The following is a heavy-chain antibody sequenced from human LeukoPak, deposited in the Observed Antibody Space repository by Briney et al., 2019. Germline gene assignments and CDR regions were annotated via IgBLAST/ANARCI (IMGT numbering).Heavy chain of an antibody. D-gene: IGHD2-21*02. V-gene: IGHV5-51*01. CDR2: IYPGDSDA. Sequence: GESLKISCQGSGYTFTSYWIAWVRQMPGKGLEWVRIIYPGDSDARYSPSFQGQVTISVDKSISTAYLQWSSLKASDTAMYYCARHDGYSTSLNAFDIWGQGTMLTVSS. J-gene: IGHJ3*02. CDR3: ARHDGYSTSLNAFDI. CDR1: GYTFTSYW.